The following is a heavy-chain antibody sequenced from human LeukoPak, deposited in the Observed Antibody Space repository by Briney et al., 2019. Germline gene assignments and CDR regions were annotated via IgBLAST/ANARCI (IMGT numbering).Heavy chain of an antibody. CDR2: ISSSGSTI. Sequence: GGSLRLSCAASGFTFSNYEMNWVRQAPGKGLEWVSYISSSGSTIYYADSVKGRFTISRDNSKNTLYLQMDSLRAEDTAVYYCARDYDFWSGYYSPTRGYFGYWGQGTLVTVSS. CDR3: ARDYDFWSGYYSPTRGYFGY. J-gene: IGHJ4*02. V-gene: IGHV3-48*03. CDR1: GFTFSNYE. D-gene: IGHD3-3*01.